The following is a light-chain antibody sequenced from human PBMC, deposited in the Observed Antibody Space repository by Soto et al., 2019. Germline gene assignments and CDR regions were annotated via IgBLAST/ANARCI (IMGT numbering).Light chain of an antibody. CDR1: ALSKQY. CDR3: QSADSSGTWV. V-gene: IGLV3-25*02. J-gene: IGLJ3*02. CDR2: QDS. Sequence: YELTQPPSVSVSPGQTARITCSGDALSKQYAYWYQQKPGQAPVLVIFQDSERPSGIPERFSGSSSGTTVTLTISGVQAEDEADYYCQSADSSGTWVFGGGTKLTVL.